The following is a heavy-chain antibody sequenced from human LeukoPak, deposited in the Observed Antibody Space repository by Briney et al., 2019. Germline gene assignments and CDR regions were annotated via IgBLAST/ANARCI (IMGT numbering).Heavy chain of an antibody. J-gene: IGHJ4*02. Sequence: GGSLRLSCAASGFNVSYYSMNWVRQAPGKGLEWVSYISFSNSTLNYADSVRGRFTISRDNAKNSLSLQMNSLRAEDTAVYYCAGGGATSFDYWGQGTLVTVSS. CDR3: AGGGATSFDY. D-gene: IGHD5-12*01. V-gene: IGHV3-48*04. CDR1: GFNVSYYS. CDR2: ISFSNSTL.